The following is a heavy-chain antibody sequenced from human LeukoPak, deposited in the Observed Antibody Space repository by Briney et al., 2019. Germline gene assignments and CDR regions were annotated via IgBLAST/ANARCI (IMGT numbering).Heavy chain of an antibody. CDR2: IYPDDSDT. CDR3: ARRKLAASAPFFAFDI. V-gene: IGHV5-51*01. J-gene: IGHJ3*02. Sequence: GASLQISFKASGYSFSSYWIGWVRRIPGKGLEWMGVIYPDDSDTRYSPSFQGQVTISADKSISTAYLQWSSLKASATAIYFCARRKLAASAPFFAFDIWGQGTMVTVSS. CDR1: GYSFSSYW. D-gene: IGHD6-6*01.